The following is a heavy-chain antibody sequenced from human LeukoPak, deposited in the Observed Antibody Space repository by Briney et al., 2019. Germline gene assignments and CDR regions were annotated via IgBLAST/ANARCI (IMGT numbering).Heavy chain of an antibody. J-gene: IGHJ6*03. CDR1: GFTFDDYG. Sequence: GGSLRLSXAASGFTFDDYGMSWVRQAPGKGLEWVSGINWNGGSTGYADSVKGRFTISRDNAKNSLYLQMNSLRAEDTALYYCARDRKYQLLWFYYYMDVWGKGTTVTVSS. CDR2: INWNGGST. D-gene: IGHD2-2*01. V-gene: IGHV3-20*04. CDR3: ARDRKYQLLWFYYYMDV.